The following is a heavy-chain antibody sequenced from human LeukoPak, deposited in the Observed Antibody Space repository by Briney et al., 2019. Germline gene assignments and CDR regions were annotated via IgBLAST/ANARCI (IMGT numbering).Heavy chain of an antibody. CDR2: IDPNSGVT. CDR1: GYTLTDNH. J-gene: IGHJ3*01. Sequence: ASVKVSCKTSGYTLTDNHLYWVRQAPGQGPEWMGWIDPNSGVTNFAQNFQGRLTMTRDTSINTAYMELSRLTSDDTAVYYCARNGGINACDVGGKGTMV. CDR3: ARNGGINACDV. V-gene: IGHV1-2*02. D-gene: IGHD3-16*01.